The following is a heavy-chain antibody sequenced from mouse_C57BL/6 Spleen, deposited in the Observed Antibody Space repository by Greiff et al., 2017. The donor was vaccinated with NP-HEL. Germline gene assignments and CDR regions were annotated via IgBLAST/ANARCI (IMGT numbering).Heavy chain of an antibody. D-gene: IGHD1-1*01. V-gene: IGHV1-80*01. CDR3: ARLDYYGSLDY. Sequence: QVQLKESGAELVKPGASVKISCKASGYAFSSYWMNWVKQRPGKGLEWIGQIYPGDGDTNYNGKFKGKATLTADKSSSTAYMQLSSLTSEDSAVYFCARLDYYGSLDYWGQGTTLTVSS. CDR2: IYPGDGDT. J-gene: IGHJ2*01. CDR1: GYAFSSYW.